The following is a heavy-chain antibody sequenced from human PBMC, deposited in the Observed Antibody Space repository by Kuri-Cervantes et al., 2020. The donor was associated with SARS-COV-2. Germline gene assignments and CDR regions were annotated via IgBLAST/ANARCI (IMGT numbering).Heavy chain of an antibody. V-gene: IGHV3-43*01. CDR1: RFTFDDYS. D-gene: IGHD6-13*01. CDR3: ARGRYTNSWYYFDY. Sequence: GGSLRLSCAASRFTFDDYSKQGPSSSGEGSELVSLITSDGHYTFYTDSLKGRITISRDNSNNTVYLQMNSLRAEDAAVYYCARGRYTNSWYYFDYWGQGTLVTVSS. J-gene: IGHJ4*02. CDR2: ITSDGHYT.